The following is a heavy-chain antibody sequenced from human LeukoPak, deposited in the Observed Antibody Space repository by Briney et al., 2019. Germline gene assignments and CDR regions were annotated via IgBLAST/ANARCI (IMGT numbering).Heavy chain of an antibody. CDR2: ISAYNGNT. CDR1: GYTFTSYG. J-gene: IGHJ4*02. V-gene: IGHV1-18*01. D-gene: IGHD3-16*01. Sequence: HGASVKVSCKASGYTFTSYGISWVRQAPGQGLEWMGWISAYNGNTNYAQKLQGRVTMTTDTSTSTAYMELRSLRSDDTAVYYCARDRSDIFDPYDYVWGAAIGFDYWGQGTLVTVSS. CDR3: ARDRSDIFDPYDYVWGAAIGFDY.